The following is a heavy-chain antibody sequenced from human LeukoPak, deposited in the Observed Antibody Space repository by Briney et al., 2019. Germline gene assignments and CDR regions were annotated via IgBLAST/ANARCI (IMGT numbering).Heavy chain of an antibody. CDR1: GGSISSYY. CDR2: IYYSGST. CDR3: ASMVRGAALDY. J-gene: IGHJ4*02. Sequence: PSETLSLTRTVSGGSISSYYWSWVRQPPGKGLEWIGCIYYSGSTNYNPSLKSRVTISVDTSKNQLSLKLSSVTAADTAVYYCASMVRGAALDYWGQGTLVTVSS. D-gene: IGHD3-10*01. V-gene: IGHV4-59*08.